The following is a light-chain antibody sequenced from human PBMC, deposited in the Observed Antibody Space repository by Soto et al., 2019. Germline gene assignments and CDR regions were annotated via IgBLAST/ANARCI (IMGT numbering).Light chain of an antibody. CDR2: GVS. J-gene: IGKJ4*01. CDR3: QQYNNWPPLT. Sequence: EIVLTQSPGTLSLSPGERATLSCRASQSVSGKNLAWYQQKPGQAPRLLIFGVSTRATGIPARFSGSGSGTEFTLTISSLQSEDFAVYYCQQYNNWPPLTFGGGTKVDIK. V-gene: IGKV3-15*01. CDR1: QSVSGKN.